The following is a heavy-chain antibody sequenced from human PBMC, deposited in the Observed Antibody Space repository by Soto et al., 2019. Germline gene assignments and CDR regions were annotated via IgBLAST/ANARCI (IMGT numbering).Heavy chain of an antibody. J-gene: IGHJ4*02. V-gene: IGHV4-39*01. CDR2: IYYSGNT. D-gene: IGHD4-4*01. Sequence: QLQLQESGPGLVKPSETLSLTCTVSGGSISSSSYYWGWIRQPPGKGLEWIGNIYYSGNTYYNPSVKSRVTISVDTSKNQFSMKLSAVTAADTAVYYCARSLTTVPTSYIDYWGQGTLLTVSS. CDR3: ARSLTTVPTSYIDY. CDR1: GGSISSSSYY.